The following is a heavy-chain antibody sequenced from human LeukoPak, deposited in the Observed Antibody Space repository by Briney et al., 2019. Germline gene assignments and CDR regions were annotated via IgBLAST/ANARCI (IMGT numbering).Heavy chain of an antibody. D-gene: IGHD1-26*01. J-gene: IGHJ4*02. V-gene: IGHV3-20*04. CDR2: ISWNGGST. CDR3: ARVGALDY. Sequence: GGSLRLSCAASGFTFDGYGMSRVRQAPGKGLEWVSGISWNGGSTGYADSVKGRFTISRDNAKNSLYLQMNSLRAEDTALYYCARVGALDYWGQGTLVTVSS. CDR1: GFTFDGYG.